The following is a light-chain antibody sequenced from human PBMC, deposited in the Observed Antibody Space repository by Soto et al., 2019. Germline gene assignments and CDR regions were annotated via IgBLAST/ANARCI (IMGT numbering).Light chain of an antibody. CDR2: WAS. CDR3: QQFYTTPRT. Sequence: DIVMTQSPDSLAVSLGERATINCKSSQSVLYSSNNKNYLAWYQQKPGQPPKLLIYWASTQESGVPDRFSGSGSGTDFTLTISNLQAEDVAVYYCQQFYTTPRTFGQGTKVDIK. CDR1: QSVLYSSNNKNY. V-gene: IGKV4-1*01. J-gene: IGKJ1*01.